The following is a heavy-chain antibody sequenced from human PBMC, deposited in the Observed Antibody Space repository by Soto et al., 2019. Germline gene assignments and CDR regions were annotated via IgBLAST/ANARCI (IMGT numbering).Heavy chain of an antibody. V-gene: IGHV1-58*02. CDR1: GFNFGSSA. D-gene: IGHD3-10*01. CDR3: ARHRMVRGDAAVSWGAFGYYYYGMDV. J-gene: IGHJ6*02. CDR2: IVVGTGNT. Sequence: SVKVSCKASGFNFGSSAIQWVRQARGHRLEWIGWIVVGTGNTNYAQKFQERVTITRDKSTSTAYMELSSLRSEDTAVYYCARHRMVRGDAAVSWGAFGYYYYGMDVWGQGTTVTVSS.